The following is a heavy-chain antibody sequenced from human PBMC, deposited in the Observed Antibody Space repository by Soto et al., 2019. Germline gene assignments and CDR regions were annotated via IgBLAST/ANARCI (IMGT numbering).Heavy chain of an antibody. J-gene: IGHJ4*02. CDR2: ISYDGSNE. V-gene: IGHV3-30-3*01. D-gene: IGHD6-19*01. CDR3: ARDPNSGWYLYSFDY. Sequence: PGGSLRRSCAASGFSFSSYAMHWVRQAPGKGLEWVAVISYDGSNEYYADSVKGRFTISRDNSKNTLYLQMNSLRAEDTAVYYCARDPNSGWYLYSFDYSGQGTLVTVSS. CDR1: GFSFSSYA.